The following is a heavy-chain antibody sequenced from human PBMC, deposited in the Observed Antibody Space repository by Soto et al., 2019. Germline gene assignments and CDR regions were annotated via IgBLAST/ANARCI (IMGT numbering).Heavy chain of an antibody. J-gene: IGHJ6*03. CDR1: GFTFSSYW. CDR2: IKQDGSEK. D-gene: IGHD3-16*02. V-gene: IGHV3-7*01. Sequence: GGSLRLSCAASGFTFSSYWMSWVRQAPGKGLEWVANIKQDGSEKYYVDSVKGRFTISRDNAKNSLYLQMNSLRAEDTAVYYCARTPYDYIWGSYRQVDYYYYMDVWGKGTTVTVSS. CDR3: ARTPYDYIWGSYRQVDYYYYMDV.